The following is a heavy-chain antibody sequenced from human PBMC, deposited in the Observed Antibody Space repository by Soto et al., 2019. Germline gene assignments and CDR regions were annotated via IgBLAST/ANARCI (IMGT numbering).Heavy chain of an antibody. D-gene: IGHD6-6*01. V-gene: IGHV4-30-2*01. J-gene: IGHJ4*02. CDR3: AGGIAARPLGY. Sequence: QLQLQESGSGLVKPSQTLSLTCAVSGGSISSGGYSWSWIRQPPGKGLEWIGYIYHSGSTYYNPSLTXRXTXSXXRSKNQVSLKLSSVTAADTAVYYCAGGIAARPLGYWGQGTLVTVSS. CDR2: IYHSGST. CDR1: GGSISSGGYS.